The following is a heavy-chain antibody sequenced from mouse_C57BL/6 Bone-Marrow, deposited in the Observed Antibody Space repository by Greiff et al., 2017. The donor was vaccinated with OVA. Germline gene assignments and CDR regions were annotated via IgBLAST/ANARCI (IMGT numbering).Heavy chain of an antibody. V-gene: IGHV1-19*01. J-gene: IGHJ3*01. CDR1: GYTFTDYY. Sequence: DVQLQESGPVLVKPGASVKMSCKASGYTFTDYYMNWVKQSHGKSLEWIGVINPYNGGTSYNQKFKGKATLTVDKSSSTAYMELNSLTSEHSAVYYCARGGQLRPWFAYWGQGTLVTVSA. D-gene: IGHD3-2*02. CDR2: INPYNGGT. CDR3: ARGGQLRPWFAY.